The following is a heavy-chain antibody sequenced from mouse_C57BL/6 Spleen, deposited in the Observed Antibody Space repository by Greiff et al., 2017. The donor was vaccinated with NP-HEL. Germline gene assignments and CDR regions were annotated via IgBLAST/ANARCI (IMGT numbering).Heavy chain of an antibody. J-gene: IGHJ2*01. D-gene: IGHD4-1*02. V-gene: IGHV14-4*01. CDR3: SNWDVEGY. Sequence: DVQLQESGAELVRPGASVKLSCTASGFNIKDDYMHWVKQRPEQGLEWIGWIDPENGDTEYASKFQGKATITADTSSNTAYLQLSSLTSEDTAVYYCSNWDVEGYWGQGTTLTVSS. CDR2: IDPENGDT. CDR1: GFNIKDDY.